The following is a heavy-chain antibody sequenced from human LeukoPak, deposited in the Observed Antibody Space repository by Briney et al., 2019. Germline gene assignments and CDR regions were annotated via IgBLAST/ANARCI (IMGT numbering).Heavy chain of an antibody. Sequence: PGGSLRLSCAASGFTFSSYSMNWVRQAPGKGLEWVSSISSSSSYIYYADSVKGRFTISRDNAKNSLYLQMNSLRAEDTAVYYCARDHWGSWTDDAFDIWGQGTMVTVSS. CDR1: GFTFSSYS. CDR3: ARDHWGSWTDDAFDI. J-gene: IGHJ3*02. D-gene: IGHD7-27*01. CDR2: ISSSSSYI. V-gene: IGHV3-21*01.